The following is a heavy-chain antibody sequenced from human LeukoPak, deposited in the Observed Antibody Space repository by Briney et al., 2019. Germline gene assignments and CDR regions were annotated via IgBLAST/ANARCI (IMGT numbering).Heavy chain of an antibody. CDR3: ASGVPVTTLAYYYYGMDV. J-gene: IGHJ6*02. V-gene: IGHV3-15*07. Sequence: GGSLRLSCAVSGLTLSNVWMNWVRQAPGKGLEWVGRIKSNAAGGTTDFAAPVRGRFTISRDDSKNTMYLQMNSLASEDTAVYYCASGVPVTTLAYYYYGMDVWGQGTTVTVSS. D-gene: IGHD4-17*01. CDR2: IKSNAAGGTT. CDR1: GLTLSNVW.